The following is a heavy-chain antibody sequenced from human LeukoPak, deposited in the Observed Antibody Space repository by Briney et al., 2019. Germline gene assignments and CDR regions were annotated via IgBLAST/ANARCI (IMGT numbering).Heavy chain of an antibody. J-gene: IGHJ3*02. CDR2: IIPIFGTA. Sequence: SVKVSCKASGGTFSSYAISWVRQAPGQGLEWMGGIIPIFGTANYAQKFQGRVTITTDESTSTAYMELSSLRSEDTAVYYCARDCSGGSCSLLDAFDIWGQGTMVTVSS. CDR1: GGTFSSYA. V-gene: IGHV1-69*05. CDR3: ARDCSGGSCSLLDAFDI. D-gene: IGHD2-15*01.